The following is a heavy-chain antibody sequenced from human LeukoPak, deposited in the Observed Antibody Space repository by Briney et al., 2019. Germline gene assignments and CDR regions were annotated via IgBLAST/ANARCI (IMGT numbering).Heavy chain of an antibody. CDR3: AREGGFYRPLDY. Sequence: PSETLSLTCGVSGGSVTSTNWWTWVRQPPGKGLEWIGEVHLDGRTNYNPSLKSRLTMSVDLSENHVSLKLTSVTAADTAVYYCAREGGFYRPLDYSGQGTLVTISS. CDR2: VHLDGRT. CDR1: GGSVTSTNW. D-gene: IGHD3-3*01. V-gene: IGHV4-4*02. J-gene: IGHJ4*02.